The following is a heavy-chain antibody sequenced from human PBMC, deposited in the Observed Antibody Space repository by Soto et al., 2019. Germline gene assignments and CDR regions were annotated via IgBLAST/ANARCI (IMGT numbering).Heavy chain of an antibody. CDR3: ATGVIWIGYFTVDS. D-gene: IGHD3-3*01. V-gene: IGHV1-69*01. Sequence: QVLLVQSGAEVKKPGSSVKISCKASGGSFGNSAINWVRQTPGQGLEWLGGFIPVYRTLNYAQKFQGRVTITADESTSTSYMTLNSLASNDTAVYYCATGVIWIGYFTVDSWGQGTRVTVSS. CDR1: GGSFGNSA. CDR2: FIPVYRTL. J-gene: IGHJ4*02.